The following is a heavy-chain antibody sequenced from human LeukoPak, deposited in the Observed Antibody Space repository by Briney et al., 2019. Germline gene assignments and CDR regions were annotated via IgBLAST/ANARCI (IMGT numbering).Heavy chain of an antibody. CDR1: GFTFRSYE. D-gene: IGHD1-1*01. CDR2: ISDSGGRT. CDR3: AKGNDDAFDI. Sequence: GGSLRLSCAASGFTFRSYEMNWVRQAPGKGLEWVSAISDSGGRTYYADSVKGRFTISRDNSKNTLYLQMNSLRAEDTAVYYCAKGNDDAFDIWGQGAMVTVSS. J-gene: IGHJ3*02. V-gene: IGHV3-23*01.